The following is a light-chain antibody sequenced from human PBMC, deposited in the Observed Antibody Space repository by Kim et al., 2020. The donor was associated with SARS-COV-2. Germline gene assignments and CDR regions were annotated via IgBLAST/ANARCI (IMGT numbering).Light chain of an antibody. CDR1: RGVGWY. J-gene: IGKJ5*01. CDR3: QQYNHWIS. V-gene: IGKV3-15*01. Sequence: SWSPGEGVTLCSRARRGVGWYVAWYQHKPGQGPRLLIYGAYTRATGIPVRFIGSGSGTEFTLTITSLETEDVAVYYCQQYNHWISFGQGTRLEIK. CDR2: GAY.